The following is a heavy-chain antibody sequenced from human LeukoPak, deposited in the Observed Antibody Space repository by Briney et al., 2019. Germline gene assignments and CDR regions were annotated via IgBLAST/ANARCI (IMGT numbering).Heavy chain of an antibody. CDR2: IYYSGST. Sequence: SETLSLTCTVSGGSITNYYWSWIRQPPGKGLEWIGYIYYSGSTNYNPSLKSRVTISVDTSKNQFSLKLSSVTAADTAVYYCARHGGYSSGWYPKALDYWGQGTLVTVSS. V-gene: IGHV4-59*08. CDR1: GGSITNYY. D-gene: IGHD6-19*01. CDR3: ARHGGYSSGWYPKALDY. J-gene: IGHJ4*02.